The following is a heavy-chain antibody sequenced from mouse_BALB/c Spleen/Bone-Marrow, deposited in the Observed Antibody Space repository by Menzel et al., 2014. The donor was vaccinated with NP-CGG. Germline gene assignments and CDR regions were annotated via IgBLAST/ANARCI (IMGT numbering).Heavy chain of an antibody. CDR3: ARGERRGSTTAGWYFDV. CDR1: GFTFSSYA. D-gene: IGHD1-2*01. J-gene: IGHJ1*01. V-gene: IGHV5-6-5*01. CDR2: ISSGGSP. Sequence: EVKLVESGGGLVKPGASLKLSCAASGFTFSSYAMSWVRQTREKRLEWVASISSGGSPYYPDSVKGRFTISRDNARNILYLQMSSLRSEDTAMYYYARGERRGSTTAGWYFDVWGAGTTVTVSS.